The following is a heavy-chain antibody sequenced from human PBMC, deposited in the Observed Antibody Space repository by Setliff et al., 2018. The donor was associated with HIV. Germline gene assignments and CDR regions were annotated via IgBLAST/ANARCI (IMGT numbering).Heavy chain of an antibody. D-gene: IGHD5-18*01. Sequence: GASLKISCKGSGYSFTTYWIGWVRQMPGKGLEWMGMIYPGDSDTRYSPSFQGQVTISADKSISTAYLQWSSLKASDTAMYYCARLLMPRGFSYGSYYHYGMDVWGQGTAVTVSS. CDR2: IYPGDSDT. J-gene: IGHJ6*02. CDR3: ARLLMPRGFSYGSYYHYGMDV. CDR1: GYSFTTYW. V-gene: IGHV5-51*01.